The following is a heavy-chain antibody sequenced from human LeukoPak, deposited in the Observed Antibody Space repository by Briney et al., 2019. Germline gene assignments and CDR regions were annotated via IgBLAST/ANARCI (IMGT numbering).Heavy chain of an antibody. J-gene: IGHJ5*02. CDR3: ARGGYYGSGNDFRFDP. V-gene: IGHV4-59*01. CDR2: IHYTGST. CDR1: GGSINSYY. Sequence: PSETLSLTCTVSGGSINSYYWGWIRQPPGKGLECIGYIHYTGSTNYNPSLKSRVTISVDTSKNQFSLKLSSVTAADTAIYSCARGGYYGSGNDFRFDPWGQGTLVTVSS. D-gene: IGHD3-10*01.